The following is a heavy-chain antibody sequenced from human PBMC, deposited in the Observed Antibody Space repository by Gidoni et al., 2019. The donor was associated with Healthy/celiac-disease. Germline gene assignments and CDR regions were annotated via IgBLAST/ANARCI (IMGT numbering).Heavy chain of an antibody. Sequence: EVQLLESGGGLVQPGGSLRPSCAASGSTFSSYAMSWVRQAQGKGLEWVSAISGSGGSTYYAASVKGRFTISRDNSKNTLYLQINSLRAEDTAVYYCAKDIMPHVVPAASAYYFDYWGQGTLVTVSS. CDR1: GSTFSSYA. CDR3: AKDIMPHVVPAASAYYFDY. V-gene: IGHV3-23*01. J-gene: IGHJ4*02. D-gene: IGHD2-2*01. CDR2: ISGSGGST.